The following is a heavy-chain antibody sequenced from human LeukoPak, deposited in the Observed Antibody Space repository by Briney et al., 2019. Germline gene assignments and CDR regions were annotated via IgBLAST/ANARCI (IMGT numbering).Heavy chain of an antibody. J-gene: IGHJ6*04. D-gene: IGHD3-10*02. CDR3: AELGITMIGGV. CDR2: IYTDGNT. V-gene: IGHV3-66*01. CDR1: GFNVRSYY. Sequence: GGSLRLSCAASGFNVRSYYMSWVRQAPGKGLEWVSVIYTDGNTYYAVSVKGRFTISRDNSKNTLYLQMNSLRADDTAVYYCAELGITMIGGVWGKGTTVTISS.